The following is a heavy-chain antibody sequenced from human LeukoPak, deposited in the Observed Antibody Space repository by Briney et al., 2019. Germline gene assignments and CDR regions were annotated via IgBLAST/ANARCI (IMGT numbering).Heavy chain of an antibody. J-gene: IGHJ6*02. V-gene: IGHV3-21*01. CDR3: ARCYPTGGMDV. CDR2: ISSSSSYI. Sequence: GGSLRLSCAASGFTLSSYEMNWVRQAPGKGLEWVSSISSSSSYIYYADSVKGRFTISRDNAKNSLYLQMNSLRAEDTAVYYCARCYPTGGMDVWGQGTTVTVSS. CDR1: GFTLSSYE. D-gene: IGHD5-18*01.